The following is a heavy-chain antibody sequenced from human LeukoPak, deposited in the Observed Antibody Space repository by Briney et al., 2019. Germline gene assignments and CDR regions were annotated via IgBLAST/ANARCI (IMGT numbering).Heavy chain of an antibody. Sequence: GGSLRLSCAASGFTVSSNYMSWVRQAPGKGLEWVSVIYSGGSTYYADSVKGRFTISRDNSKNTLYFQMNSLRAEDTAVYYCAKDRDVWGSLLDYWGQGTLVTVSS. D-gene: IGHD3-16*01. CDR2: IYSGGST. J-gene: IGHJ4*02. CDR1: GFTVSSNY. CDR3: AKDRDVWGSLLDY. V-gene: IGHV3-53*01.